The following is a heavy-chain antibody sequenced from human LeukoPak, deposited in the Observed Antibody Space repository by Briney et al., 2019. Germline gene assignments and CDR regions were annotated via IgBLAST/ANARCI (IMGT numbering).Heavy chain of an antibody. CDR3: ARGAEYYAIWRGYAGYSDY. CDR1: GYSISNGYY. CDR2: IYHRGST. D-gene: IGHD3-3*01. J-gene: IGHJ4*02. V-gene: IGHV4-38-2*02. Sequence: PSETLSLTCTVSGYSISNGYYWGWIRQPPGKGPEWVGSIYHRGSTYYNPSLRSRVTISLDRSKKKFSLKLTSVTAADTAVYFCARGAEYYAIWRGYAGYSDYWGQGISVTVSS.